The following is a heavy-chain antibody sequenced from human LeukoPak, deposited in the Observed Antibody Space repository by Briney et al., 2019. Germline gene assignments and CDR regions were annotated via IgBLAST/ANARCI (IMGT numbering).Heavy chain of an antibody. CDR1: GGSLSSRNYY. J-gene: IGHJ5*02. V-gene: IGHV4-39*07. CDR2: IYYSGST. CDR3: ARDAVLDNSWFDP. D-gene: IGHD3-9*01. Sequence: SETLSLTCTVSGGSLSSRNYYWGWIRQPPGKGLEWIGSIYYSGSTYYNPSLKSRVTISGDTSRNQFSLRLDSVTAADTAVYYCARDAVLDNSWFDPWGQGTLVTVSS.